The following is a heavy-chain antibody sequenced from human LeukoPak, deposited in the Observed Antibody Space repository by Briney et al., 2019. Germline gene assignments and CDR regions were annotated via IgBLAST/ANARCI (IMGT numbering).Heavy chain of an antibody. V-gene: IGHV3-20*04. Sequence: GGSLRLSCAASGFTFDDYGMSWVRQAPGKGLEWVSGINWNGGSTGYADSVKGRFTISRDNAKNSLYLQMNSLRAEDTAVYYCARDLQYYDILTGYSGRDYWGQGTLVTVSS. J-gene: IGHJ4*02. D-gene: IGHD3-9*01. CDR3: ARDLQYYDILTGYSGRDY. CDR1: GFTFDDYG. CDR2: INWNGGST.